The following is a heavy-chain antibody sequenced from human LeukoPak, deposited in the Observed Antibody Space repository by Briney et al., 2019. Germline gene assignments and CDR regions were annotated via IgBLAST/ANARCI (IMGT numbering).Heavy chain of an antibody. V-gene: IGHV3-43*02. Sequence: GGSLRLSCAVSGLPFSTYAMRWVRQAPGKGLEWVSLISGDSHSTFYANSVKGRFTISRDNSKNSLYLQMNSLRNDDTALYYCARDTEGYIYGYYYYGMDVWGQGTTVTVSS. D-gene: IGHD5-18*01. CDR1: GLPFSTYA. CDR2: ISGDSHST. J-gene: IGHJ6*02. CDR3: ARDTEGYIYGYYYYGMDV.